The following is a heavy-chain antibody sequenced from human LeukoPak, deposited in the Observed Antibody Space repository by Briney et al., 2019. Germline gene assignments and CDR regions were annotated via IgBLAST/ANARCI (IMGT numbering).Heavy chain of an antibody. V-gene: IGHV3-74*01. J-gene: IGHJ6*02. CDR1: GFTFSSYW. CDR2: INSDGSST. Sequence: GGPLRLSCAASGFTFSSYWMHWVRQAPGKGLVWVSRINSDGSSTSYADSVKGRFTISRDNAKNTLYLQMNSLRAEDTAVYYCARDWPLLWFGELWARDYYYGMDVWGQGTTVTVSS. CDR3: ARDWPLLWFGELWARDYYYGMDV. D-gene: IGHD3-10*01.